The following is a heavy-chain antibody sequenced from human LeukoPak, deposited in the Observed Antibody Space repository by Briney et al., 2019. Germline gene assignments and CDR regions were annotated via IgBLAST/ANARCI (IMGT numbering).Heavy chain of an antibody. CDR1: GYTFTSYG. CDR2: ISAYNGNT. D-gene: IGHD3-22*01. V-gene: IGHV1-18*01. CDR3: ARRDDSSGYYYFDY. Sequence: EASVKVSCKASGYTFTSYGISWVRQAPGQGLEWMGWISAYNGNTNYAQKLQGRVTMTTDTSTSTAYMELRSLRSDDTAVYYCARRDDSSGYYYFDYWGQGTLVTVSS. J-gene: IGHJ4*02.